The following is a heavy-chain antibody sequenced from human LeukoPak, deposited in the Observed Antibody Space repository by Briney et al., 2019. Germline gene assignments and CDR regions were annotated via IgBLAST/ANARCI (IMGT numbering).Heavy chain of an antibody. D-gene: IGHD2-15*01. Sequence: SETLSLSCTVSGGSTSSSSYYWGWIRQPPGMGPEWIGSIYYSGSTYYNPSLKSRVTISVDTSKNQFSLKLSSVTAADTAVYYCARGQDIVVVVAATDWFDPWGQGTLITVSS. J-gene: IGHJ5*02. CDR3: ARGQDIVVVVAATDWFDP. CDR2: IYYSGST. CDR1: GGSTSSSSYY. V-gene: IGHV4-39*07.